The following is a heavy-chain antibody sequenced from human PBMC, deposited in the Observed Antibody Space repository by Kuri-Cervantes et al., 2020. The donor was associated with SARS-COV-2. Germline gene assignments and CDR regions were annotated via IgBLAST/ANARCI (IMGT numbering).Heavy chain of an antibody. J-gene: IGHJ4*02. Sequence: GGSLRLSCAASGFPFSDYRMNWIRQSPGKGLEWVSCIDGYSPYIHYADSVKGRFTISRDNAKSSVFLQMNSLRAEDTALYYCARERVGVHDYWGQGTLVTVSS. V-gene: IGHV3-21*01. CDR3: ARERVGVHDY. D-gene: IGHD2-21*01. CDR1: GFPFSDYR. CDR2: IDGYSPYI.